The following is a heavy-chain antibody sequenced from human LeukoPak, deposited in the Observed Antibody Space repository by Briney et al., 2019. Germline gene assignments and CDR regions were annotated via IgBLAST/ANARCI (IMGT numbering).Heavy chain of an antibody. CDR2: IKQDGSEK. D-gene: IGHD1-26*01. Sequence: PGGSLRLSCAASEFTFNSYWMSWVRQAPGKGLEWVANIKQDGSEKYYVDSVKCRFTISRDNAKNSLHLQMNSLRVEDTAVYYCARCLVGVNDAMAVWGQGTTVTVSS. CDR1: EFTFNSYW. J-gene: IGHJ6*02. CDR3: ARCLVGVNDAMAV. V-gene: IGHV3-7*02.